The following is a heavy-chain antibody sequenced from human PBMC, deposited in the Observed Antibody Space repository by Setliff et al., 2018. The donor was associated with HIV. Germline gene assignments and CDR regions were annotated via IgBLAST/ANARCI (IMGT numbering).Heavy chain of an antibody. CDR1: GYYFTTFW. CDR3: ARQPGRAAMGRENYYYYYMDV. Sequence: GESLKISCKGSGYYFTTFWIAWVRQMPGKGLEWMGFIYPGDSHTTYSPSFQGQVTISVDTSVSTAYLQWSSLKPSDTAMYYCARQPGRAAMGRENYYYYYMDVWGKGTTVTVSS. D-gene: IGHD2-2*01. CDR2: IYPGDSHT. V-gene: IGHV5-51*01. J-gene: IGHJ6*03.